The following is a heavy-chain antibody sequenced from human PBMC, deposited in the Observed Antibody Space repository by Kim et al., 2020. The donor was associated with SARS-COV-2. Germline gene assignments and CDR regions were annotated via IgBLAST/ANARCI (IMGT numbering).Heavy chain of an antibody. CDR2: ISYDGSNK. Sequence: GGSLRLSCAASGFTFSSYAMHWVRQAPGKGLEWVAVISYDGSNKYYADSVKGRFTISRDNSKNTLYLQMNSLRAEDTAVYYCARDLYLTTVTDYYYYGMDVWGQGTTVTVSS. V-gene: IGHV3-30*04. CDR1: GFTFSSYA. CDR3: ARDLYLTTVTDYYYYGMDV. J-gene: IGHJ6*02. D-gene: IGHD4-4*01.